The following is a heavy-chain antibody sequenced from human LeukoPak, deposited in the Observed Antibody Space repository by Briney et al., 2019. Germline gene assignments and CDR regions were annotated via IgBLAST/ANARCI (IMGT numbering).Heavy chain of an antibody. CDR3: ARGGVVVVPAAKRYFQH. D-gene: IGHD2-2*01. J-gene: IGHJ1*01. CDR2: INHSGST. Sequence: KPSETLSLTCTVSGGSISSSSYYWGWIRQPPGKGLEWIGEINHSGSTNYNPSLKSRVTISVDTSKNQFSLKLSSVTAADTAVYYCARGGVVVVPAAKRYFQHWGQGTLVTVSS. V-gene: IGHV4-39*07. CDR1: GGSISSSSYY.